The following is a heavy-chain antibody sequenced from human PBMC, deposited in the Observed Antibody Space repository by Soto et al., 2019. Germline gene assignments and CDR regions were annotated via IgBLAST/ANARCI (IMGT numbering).Heavy chain of an antibody. CDR3: ARVAGYCTNGVCSYYFDY. CDR1: GVSITAYY. CDR2: IYYTGTT. Sequence: QVQLQESGPGLVRPSGTLSLTCTVSGVSITAYYWSWIRQSPGEGLEWIGYIYYTGTTSYNPSLDSRVTISVDTPKNQFSLQLTSVSAADTAVYHCARVAGYCTNGVCSYYFDYWGQGTLVTASS. V-gene: IGHV4-59*01. J-gene: IGHJ4*02. D-gene: IGHD2-8*01.